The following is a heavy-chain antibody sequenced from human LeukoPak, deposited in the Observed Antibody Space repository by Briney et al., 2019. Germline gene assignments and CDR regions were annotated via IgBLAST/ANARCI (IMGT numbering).Heavy chain of an antibody. Sequence: GGSLRLSCAASGFTFSSYDMHWVRQATGKGLEWVSAIGTAGDTYYPGSVKGRFTISRENAKNSLSLQMNSLRAGDTAVYYCARGGSISTLFVDSWGQGTLVTVSS. J-gene: IGHJ4*02. D-gene: IGHD2-21*01. CDR2: IGTAGDT. CDR1: GFTFSSYD. V-gene: IGHV3-13*01. CDR3: ARGGSISTLFVDS.